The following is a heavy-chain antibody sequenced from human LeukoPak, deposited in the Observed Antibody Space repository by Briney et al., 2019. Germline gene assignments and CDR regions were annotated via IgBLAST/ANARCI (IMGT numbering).Heavy chain of an antibody. CDR2: IDASGSKT. CDR3: AKGLGSYGSPLRLCEF. Sequence: GGSLRLSCAASGFSFSDYAMHWVRQAPGKGLEWVSSIDASGSKTDYADSVRGRFTLSRDNSQNMLYLQLNSLRVEDTAVYYCAKGLGSYGSPLRLCEFWGQGTMVAVSS. J-gene: IGHJ3*01. D-gene: IGHD5-18*01. CDR1: GFSFSDYA. V-gene: IGHV3-23*01.